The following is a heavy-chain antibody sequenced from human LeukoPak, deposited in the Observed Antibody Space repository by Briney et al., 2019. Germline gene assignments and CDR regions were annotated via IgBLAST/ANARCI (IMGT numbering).Heavy chain of an antibody. D-gene: IGHD6-13*01. CDR1: GGSFSGYY. CDR2: INHSGST. Sequence: SETLSLTCAVYGGSFSGYYWSWIRRPPGKGLEWIGEINHSGSTNYNPSLKSRVTISVDTSKNQFSLKLSSVTAADTAVYYCARGRRGNLQQPYYGMDVWGQGTTVTVSS. J-gene: IGHJ6*02. CDR3: ARGRRGNLQQPYYGMDV. V-gene: IGHV4-34*01.